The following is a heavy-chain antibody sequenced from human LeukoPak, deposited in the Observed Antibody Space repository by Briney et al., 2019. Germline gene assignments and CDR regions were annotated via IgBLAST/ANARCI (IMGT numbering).Heavy chain of an antibody. J-gene: IGHJ4*02. V-gene: IGHV3-23*01. CDR3: AKYVTFPDYFDY. CDR2: ISGSGGST. D-gene: IGHD3-16*01. Sequence: PGGSLRLSCAASGFTFSSYAMSWVRQAPGKGLEWVSAISGSGGSTYYADSVKGRFTISRDNSKNTLYLRMNSLRAEDTAVYYCAKYVTFPDYFDYWGQGTLVTVSS. CDR1: GFTFSSYA.